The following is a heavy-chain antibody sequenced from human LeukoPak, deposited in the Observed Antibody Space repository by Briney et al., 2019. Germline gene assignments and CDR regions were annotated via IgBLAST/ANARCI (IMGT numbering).Heavy chain of an antibody. CDR3: ARNRIAVAGAFDY. CDR1: GFTFSSYA. CDR2: IKQDGSET. Sequence: PGGSLRLSCAASGFTFSSYAMSWVRQAPGKGLEWVANIKQDGSETYFVDSVRGRFTISRDNAKKSLYLQMNSLRAEDTAVYYCARNRIAVAGAFDYWGQGTLVTVSS. D-gene: IGHD6-19*01. V-gene: IGHV3-7*03. J-gene: IGHJ4*02.